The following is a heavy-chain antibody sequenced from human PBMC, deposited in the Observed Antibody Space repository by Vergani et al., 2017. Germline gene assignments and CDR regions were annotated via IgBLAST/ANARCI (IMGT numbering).Heavy chain of an antibody. Sequence: EVQLVESGGGLVKPGGSLRLSCAASVFTFSSYSMNGVRQAPGKGLEWVSSISSSSSYIYYADSVKGRFTISRDNAKNSLYLQMNSLSAEDTAVYYCARAVGYYYDSSGSYWGQGTVVIVSS. V-gene: IGHV3-21*01. D-gene: IGHD3-22*01. J-gene: IGHJ4*02. CDR3: ARAVGYYYDSSGSY. CDR2: ISSSSSYI. CDR1: VFTFSSYS.